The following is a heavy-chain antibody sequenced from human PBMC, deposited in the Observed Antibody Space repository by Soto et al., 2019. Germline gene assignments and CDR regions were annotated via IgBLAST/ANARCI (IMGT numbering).Heavy chain of an antibody. CDR3: ARCPIDHNWFDP. Sequence: PSEPLSLTCTVPGSDITTYYWSWLRQSPGKGLEWIGHIYDTGSTTYNPSLKSRVTISVDTSNKQFSLRLTSVTAADTAVYYCARCPIDHNWFDPWGQGTLVTVSS. CDR2: IYDTGST. D-gene: IGHD3-9*01. J-gene: IGHJ5*02. CDR1: GSDITTYY. V-gene: IGHV4-59*01.